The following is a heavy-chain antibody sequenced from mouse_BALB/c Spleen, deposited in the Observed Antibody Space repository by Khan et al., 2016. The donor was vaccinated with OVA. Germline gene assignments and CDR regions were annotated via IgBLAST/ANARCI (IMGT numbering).Heavy chain of an antibody. CDR1: GFSLTDYG. CDR3: ARQTYYHYYIMDN. J-gene: IGHJ4*01. D-gene: IGHD2-10*01. CDR2: IWSDGST. V-gene: IGHV2-6-1*01. Sequence: QVQLKESGPGLVAPSQSLSITCTISGFSLTDYGVHWVRQPPGKGLEWLVVIWSDGSTTYNSALKSRLSIIKDNSKSQIFLKMNSLQTDDTAMYYCARQTYYHYYIMDNWGQGTSVTVSS.